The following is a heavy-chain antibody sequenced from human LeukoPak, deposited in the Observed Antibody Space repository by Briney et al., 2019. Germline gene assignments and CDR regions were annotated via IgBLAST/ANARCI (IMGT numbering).Heavy chain of an antibody. CDR2: INPNSGGT. CDR1: GYTFTGYY. Sequence: ASVKVSCKASGYTFTGYYMHWVRQAPGQGLEWMGRINPNSGGTNYAQKFQGRVTMTRDTSISTAYMELSRLRSDDTAVYYCARDLKLAYCGGDCYSYWGQGTLVIVSS. CDR3: ARDLKLAYCGGDCYSY. J-gene: IGHJ4*02. V-gene: IGHV1-2*06. D-gene: IGHD2-21*02.